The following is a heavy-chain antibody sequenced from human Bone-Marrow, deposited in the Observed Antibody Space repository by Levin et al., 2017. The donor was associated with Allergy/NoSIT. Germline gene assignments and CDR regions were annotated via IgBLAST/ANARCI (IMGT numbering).Heavy chain of an antibody. CDR3: ARHGTHTNGFAFDY. CDR1: GDSVSSKSHA. Sequence: SQTLSLTCAISGDSVSSKSHAWNWIRQSPSRGLEWLGRTYYRSEWNRHYALSVESRIIINADTSKNQFSLQLKFVTPDDTAVYYCARHGTHTNGFAFDYWGQGILVRVSS. V-gene: IGHV6-1*01. D-gene: IGHD1-26*01. CDR2: TYYRSEWNR. J-gene: IGHJ4*02.